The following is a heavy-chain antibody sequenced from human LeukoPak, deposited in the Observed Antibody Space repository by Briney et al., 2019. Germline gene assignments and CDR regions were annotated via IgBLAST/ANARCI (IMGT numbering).Heavy chain of an antibody. CDR2: IIPIFGTA. CDR1: GGTFSSYA. V-gene: IGHV1-69*13. J-gene: IGHJ3*02. CDR3: ARAVVVPAPREVGAFDI. Sequence: ASVKVSCKASGGTFSSYAISWVRQAPGQGLEWMGGIIPIFGTANYAQKFQGRVTITADESTSTAYMELSSLRSEDTAVYYCARAVVVPAPREVGAFDIWGQGAMVTVSS. D-gene: IGHD2-2*01.